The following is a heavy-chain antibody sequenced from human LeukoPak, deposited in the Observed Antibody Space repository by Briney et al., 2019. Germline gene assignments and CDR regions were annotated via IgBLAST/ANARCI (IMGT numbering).Heavy chain of an antibody. J-gene: IGHJ3*02. CDR2: IIPIFGTA. CDR1: GGTFSSYA. D-gene: IGHD1-1*01. CDR3: ARGGLTGTPGSAFDI. V-gene: IGHV1-69*06. Sequence: ASVKVSCKASGGTFSSYAISWVRQAPGQGLEWMGGIIPIFGTANYAQKFQGRVTITADKSTSTAYMELSSLRSEDTAVYYCARGGLTGTPGSAFDIWDQGTMVTVSS.